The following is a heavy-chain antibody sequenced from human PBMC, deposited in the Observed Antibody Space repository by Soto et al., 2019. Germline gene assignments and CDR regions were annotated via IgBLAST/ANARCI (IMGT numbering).Heavy chain of an antibody. CDR3: TTVHIYKFESSGYYY. CDR2: IKKKADGGTT. D-gene: IGHD3-22*01. V-gene: IGHV3-15*01. Sequence: EVQLVESGGGLVKPGGSLRVCCEVSGFTFSNAWMNWVRQAPGKGLEWVGRIKKKADGGTTDHAAPVKGRFNISRNDSKNTIYLQMNSLQSEDTAVYYCTTVHIYKFESSGYYYWGQGTLVTVSS. J-gene: IGHJ4*02. CDR1: GFTFSNAW.